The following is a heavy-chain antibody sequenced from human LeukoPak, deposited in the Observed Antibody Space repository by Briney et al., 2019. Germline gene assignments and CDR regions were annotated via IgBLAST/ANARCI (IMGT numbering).Heavy chain of an antibody. CDR1: GFTFTNHA. CDR3: ARSPYSNYPTSDY. CDR2: ISSDGRDT. J-gene: IGHJ4*02. D-gene: IGHD4-11*01. Sequence: GRSLRLSCAASGFTFTNHAMHWVRQAPGKGLEWVALISSDGRDTYYADSVKGRFTISRDNSKNTLFLQMNSLRAEDTAVYYCARSPYSNYPTSDYWGQGTLVTVSS. V-gene: IGHV3-30*04.